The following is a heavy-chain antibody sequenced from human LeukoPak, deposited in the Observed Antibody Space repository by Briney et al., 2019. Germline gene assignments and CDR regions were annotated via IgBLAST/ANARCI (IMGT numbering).Heavy chain of an antibody. Sequence: GGSLRLSCAASGITFSSFGMHWVRQAPGKGLEWVAFIWYDGSNKYYADSVKGRSTISRDNSKSTLYLQMNSLRVEDTAVYYCARDGTVTAGPFDPWGQGTLVTVSS. D-gene: IGHD4-11*01. V-gene: IGHV3-33*01. CDR3: ARDGTVTAGPFDP. CDR1: GITFSSFG. J-gene: IGHJ5*02. CDR2: IWYDGSNK.